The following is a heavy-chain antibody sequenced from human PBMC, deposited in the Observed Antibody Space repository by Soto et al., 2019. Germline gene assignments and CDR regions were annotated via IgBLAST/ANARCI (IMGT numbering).Heavy chain of an antibody. D-gene: IGHD5-12*01. Sequence: TLSVTCIVSGDSVSSGGYYWSWIRQQPGKGLEWIGYIYHSGSTYYNPSLKSRVSISVDTSKSQFSLRLTSVTAADTAVYYCARTGYSDYDFGYWGQGTLVTVSS. CDR2: IYHSGST. J-gene: IGHJ4*02. CDR1: GDSVSSGGYY. CDR3: ARTGYSDYDFGY. V-gene: IGHV4-31*03.